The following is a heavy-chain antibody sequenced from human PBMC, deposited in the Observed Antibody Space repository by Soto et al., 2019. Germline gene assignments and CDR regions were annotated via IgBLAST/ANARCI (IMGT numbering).Heavy chain of an antibody. J-gene: IGHJ4*02. Sequence: EVQLVESGGGVVQPGGSLRLSCAASGFTVSSNYMSWIRQAPGKGLEWVSVIYSGGSTYYADSVKGRFTISRHNSKNTLYLHMNSLRDEDTAVYYCARVLCSGGSCSFDYWGQGTLVTVSS. D-gene: IGHD2-15*01. CDR1: GFTVSSNY. V-gene: IGHV3-53*04. CDR2: IYSGGST. CDR3: ARVLCSGGSCSFDY.